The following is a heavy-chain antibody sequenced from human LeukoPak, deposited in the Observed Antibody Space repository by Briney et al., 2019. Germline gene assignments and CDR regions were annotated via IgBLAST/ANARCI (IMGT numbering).Heavy chain of an antibody. CDR3: ARCGGNYYSI. J-gene: IGHJ3*02. CDR1: GCRFTSYW. D-gene: IGHD1-26*01. Sequence: AGKSLKISCKGSGCRFTSYWIGWVRQMPGKGLEWMGIIYPGDSDTIYSPSFQGQVTISADKSTSTANLQWSSLKAPDTAMYYCARCGGNYYSIWGQGTMVTVSS. V-gene: IGHV5-51*01. CDR2: IYPGDSDT.